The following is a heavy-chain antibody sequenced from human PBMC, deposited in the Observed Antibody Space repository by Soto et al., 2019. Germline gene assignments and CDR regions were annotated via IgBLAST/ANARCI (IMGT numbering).Heavy chain of an antibody. CDR2: IYWDDDK. V-gene: IGHV2-5*02. D-gene: IGHD1-1*01. Sequence: QITLKESAPTRVKPTQTLTLTCTFSGFSLTSRPMGVGWIRQPPGKALEWLAFIYWDDDKRYSPSLRSRLTITKDTSGNQVVLTMTNVDPVDTATYYCAHRLSGYNSNGGYFDYWGQGALVTVSS. J-gene: IGHJ4*02. CDR3: AHRLSGYNSNGGYFDY. CDR1: GFSLTSRPMG.